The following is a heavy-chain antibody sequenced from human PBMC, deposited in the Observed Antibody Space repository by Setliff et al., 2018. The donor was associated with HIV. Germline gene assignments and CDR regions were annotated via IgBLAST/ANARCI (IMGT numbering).Heavy chain of an antibody. V-gene: IGHV4-38-2*02. Sequence: SETLSLTCAVSGSSIRGAYYWGWIRQPPGKGLEWIGSVFHSGSTYYNPSLKSRVTISVDTSKNQFSLKLSSVTAADTAMYYCARDMTTVTYYYYYYYMDVWGKGTTVTVSS. J-gene: IGHJ6*03. CDR1: GSSIRGAYY. CDR2: VFHSGST. D-gene: IGHD4-17*01. CDR3: ARDMTTVTYYYYYYYMDV.